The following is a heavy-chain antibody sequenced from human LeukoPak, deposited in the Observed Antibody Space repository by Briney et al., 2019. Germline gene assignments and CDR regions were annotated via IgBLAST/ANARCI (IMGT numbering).Heavy chain of an antibody. Sequence: SVKVSCKASGGTFSSYAISWVRQAPGQGLEWMGGIIPIFGTANYAQKFQGRVTITADKSTSTAYMELSSLRSEDTAVYYCARADYGDYTPFDYWGQGTLVTVSS. CDR3: ARADYGDYTPFDY. J-gene: IGHJ4*02. CDR1: GGTFSSYA. V-gene: IGHV1-69*06. CDR2: IIPIFGTA. D-gene: IGHD4-17*01.